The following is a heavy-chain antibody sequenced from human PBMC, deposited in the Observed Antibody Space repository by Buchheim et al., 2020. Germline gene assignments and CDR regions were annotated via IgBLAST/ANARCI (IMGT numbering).Heavy chain of an antibody. D-gene: IGHD1-7*01. CDR1: GYTFTSYY. Sequence: QVQLVQSGAEVKKPGASVKVSCKASGYTFTSYYMHWVRQAPGQGLEWMGIINPSGGSKSYAQKFQGRVNMTRDTHQSTVYMELSSLRSEDTAVYYCARDLPLTGTTDGNFDYWGQGTL. CDR2: INPSGGSK. V-gene: IGHV1-46*01. J-gene: IGHJ4*02. CDR3: ARDLPLTGTTDGNFDY.